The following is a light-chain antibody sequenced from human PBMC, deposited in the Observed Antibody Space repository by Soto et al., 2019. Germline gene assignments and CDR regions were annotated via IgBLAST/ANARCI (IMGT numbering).Light chain of an antibody. V-gene: IGKV3-15*01. CDR2: GAS. J-gene: IGKJ4*01. CDR3: QQYNNLPLT. Sequence: EKVMTQSPATLSVSPGVRATLSCRASQSVGSNLAWYQQKPGQAPRLLIYGASTRATGIPARFSGSGSGTQFTLTISSLQSEDFAVYYCQQYNNLPLTFGGGTKVEIK. CDR1: QSVGSN.